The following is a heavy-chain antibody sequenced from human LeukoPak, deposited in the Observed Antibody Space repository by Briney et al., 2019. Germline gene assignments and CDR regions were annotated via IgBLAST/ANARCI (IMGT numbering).Heavy chain of an antibody. J-gene: IGHJ4*02. CDR1: GFTFSSYG. V-gene: IGHV3-30*18. CDR3: AKDRSSSWYANYFDY. D-gene: IGHD6-13*01. Sequence: PGGSLRLSCAGSGFTFSSYGMHWVRQAPGKGLEWVAVISYDGSNKYYADSVKGRFTISRDNSKNTLYLQMNSLRAEDTAVYYCAKDRSSSWYANYFDYWGQGTLVTVSS. CDR2: ISYDGSNK.